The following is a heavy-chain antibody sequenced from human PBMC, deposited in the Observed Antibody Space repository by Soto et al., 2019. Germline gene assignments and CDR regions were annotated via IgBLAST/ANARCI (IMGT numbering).Heavy chain of an antibody. CDR3: DRLERPRLRLGEFSLAAIAY. CDR1: GGSISSVDYY. CDR2: IYYSGST. Sequence: SETLSLTCTVSGGSISSVDYYWGWIRQPPGKGLEWIGYIYYSGSTYYNPSLKSRFTISVDTAKNQFSLKLSPVTAADTAVYYWDRLERPRLRLGEFSLAAIAYWGQGTLVTVSS. J-gene: IGHJ4*02. V-gene: IGHV4-30-4*01. D-gene: IGHD3-16*02.